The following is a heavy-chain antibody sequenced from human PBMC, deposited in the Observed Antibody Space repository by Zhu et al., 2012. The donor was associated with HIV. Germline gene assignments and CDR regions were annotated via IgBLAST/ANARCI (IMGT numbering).Heavy chain of an antibody. CDR3: ARGLGIVSTLSSWFDP. Sequence: QVQLKQWGAGLLKPSETLSLTCAVYGGSFSGYYWSWIRQSPGKGLEWIGEVSHSGVTNYKASLKTRVTISIDTSKNQFSLKMKSVTAADTAIYYCARGLGIVSTLSSWFDPWGQGSLITVSS. CDR2: VSHSGVT. CDR1: GGSFSGYY. D-gene: IGHD1-26*01. J-gene: IGHJ5*02. V-gene: IGHV4-34*01.